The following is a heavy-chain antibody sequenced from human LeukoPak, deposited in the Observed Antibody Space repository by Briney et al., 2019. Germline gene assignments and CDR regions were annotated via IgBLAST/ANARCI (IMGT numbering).Heavy chain of an antibody. CDR3: ANGYYYDSSGYGS. Sequence: GGSLRLSCAASGFTFSSYAMSWVRQAPGKGLEWVSAISGSGGSTYYADSVKGRFTISRDNSKNALYLQMNSLRAEDTAVYYCANGYYYDSSGYGSWGQGTMVTVSS. CDR1: GFTFSSYA. J-gene: IGHJ3*01. D-gene: IGHD3-22*01. CDR2: ISGSGGST. V-gene: IGHV3-23*01.